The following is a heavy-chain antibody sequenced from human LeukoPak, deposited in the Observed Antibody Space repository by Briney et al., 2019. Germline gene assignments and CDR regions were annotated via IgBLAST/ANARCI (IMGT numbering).Heavy chain of an antibody. D-gene: IGHD3-22*01. CDR3: ARDSKEVVTAGNAFDI. Sequence: GASVKVSCKASGGTFSSYAISWVRQAPGQGLGWMGRIIPILGIANYAQKFQGRVTITADKATSTAYIELSSLRAEDTAVYYCARDSKEVVTAGNAFDIWGQGTLVTVSS. CDR1: GGTFSSYA. CDR2: IIPILGIA. V-gene: IGHV1-69*04. J-gene: IGHJ3*02.